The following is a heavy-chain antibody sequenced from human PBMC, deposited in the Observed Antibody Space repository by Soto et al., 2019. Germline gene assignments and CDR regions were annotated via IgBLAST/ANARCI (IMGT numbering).Heavy chain of an antibody. CDR3: ARLQRTTEFDYYYYYMDV. D-gene: IGHD1-1*01. J-gene: IGHJ6*03. V-gene: IGHV4-59*01. Sequence: SETLSLTCTVSGGSISSYYWSWIRQPPGKGLEWIGYIYYSGSTNYNPSLKSRVTISVDTSKNQFSLKLSSVTAADTAVYYCARLQRTTEFDYYYYYMDVWGKGTTVTVSS. CDR2: IYYSGST. CDR1: GGSISSYY.